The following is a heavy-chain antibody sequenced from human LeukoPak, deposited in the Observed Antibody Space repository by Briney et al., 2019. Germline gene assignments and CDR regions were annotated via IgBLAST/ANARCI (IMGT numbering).Heavy chain of an antibody. CDR1: GFTFSDYW. V-gene: IGHV3-7*01. Sequence: AGGSLRLSCSASGFTFSDYWTRWVRQAPGKGLEWVGSIRQDDSEKNYVDSVKGRFTISRDNAKSSLYLQMNSLRAEDTAIYYCATDRKVGTWDPRFNYWGQGTLVTVSS. CDR3: ATDRKVGTWDPRFNY. CDR2: IRQDDSEK. D-gene: IGHD4-23*01. J-gene: IGHJ4*02.